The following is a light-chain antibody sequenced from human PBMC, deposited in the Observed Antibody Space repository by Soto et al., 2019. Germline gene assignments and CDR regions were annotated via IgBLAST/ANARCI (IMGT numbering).Light chain of an antibody. CDR1: QSVTAN. J-gene: IGKJ3*01. CDR2: NGV. Sequence: EIVMAQSPRSLSVSPGERATLSCRASQSVTANLAWYQQKPGQAPRLLIYNGVTRATGIPARFTGSGSGRESTLTINSLQSEDVAMYYCQQYNTWPRFTFGPGTKVELK. V-gene: IGKV3-15*01. CDR3: QQYNTWPRFT.